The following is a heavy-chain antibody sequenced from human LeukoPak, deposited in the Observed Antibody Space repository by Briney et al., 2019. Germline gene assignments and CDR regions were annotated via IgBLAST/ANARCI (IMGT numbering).Heavy chain of an antibody. V-gene: IGHV4-59*08. D-gene: IGHD6-19*01. Sequence: SETLSLTCTVSGGSISSYYWSWIRQPPGKGLEWIGYIYYSGSTNYNPSLKSRVTISVDTSKNQFSLKLSSVTAADTAVYYCARQKGSGWVDAFDIWGQGTMVTVSS. CDR1: GGSISSYY. J-gene: IGHJ3*02. CDR3: ARQKGSGWVDAFDI. CDR2: IYYSGST.